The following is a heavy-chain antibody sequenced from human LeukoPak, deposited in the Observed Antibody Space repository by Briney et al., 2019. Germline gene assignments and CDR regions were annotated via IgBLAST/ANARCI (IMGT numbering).Heavy chain of an antibody. CDR2: ISGSGGST. CDR3: ATLTYYYDSSGPADAFDI. Sequence: PGGSLRLSCAASGSTFSSYAMSWVRQAPGKGLEWVSAISGSGGSTYYADSVKGRFTISRDNSKNSLYLQMNSLRAEDTAVYYCATLTYYYDSSGPADAFDIWGQGTMVTVSS. J-gene: IGHJ3*02. CDR1: GSTFSSYA. D-gene: IGHD3-22*01. V-gene: IGHV3-23*01.